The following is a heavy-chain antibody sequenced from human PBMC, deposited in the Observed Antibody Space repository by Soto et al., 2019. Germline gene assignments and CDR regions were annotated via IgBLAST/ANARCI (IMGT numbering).Heavy chain of an antibody. V-gene: IGHV1-69*13. CDR2: IIPIFGTA. Sequence: GASVKVSCKASGGTFSSYSISWVLQAPGQGLEWMGGIIPIFGTANYAQKFQGRVTITVDESTSTAYMELSSLRSEDTAVYYCARDPPTYYGMDVWGQGTTVTVSS. CDR3: ARDPPTYYGMDV. CDR1: GGTFSSYS. J-gene: IGHJ6*02.